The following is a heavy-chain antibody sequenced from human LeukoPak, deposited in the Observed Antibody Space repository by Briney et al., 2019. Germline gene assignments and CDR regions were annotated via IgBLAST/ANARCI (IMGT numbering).Heavy chain of an antibody. CDR3: ARGSEYSSSYDWFDP. D-gene: IGHD6-6*01. CDR2: INPNSGGT. CDR1: GYTFTGYY. Sequence: GASVKVSCKASGYTFTGYYMHWVRQAPGQGLEWMGWINPNSGGTNYAQKFQGRVTMTRDTSISTAYMELSSLRSEDTAVYYCARGSEYSSSYDWFDPWGQGTLVTVSS. J-gene: IGHJ5*02. V-gene: IGHV1-2*02.